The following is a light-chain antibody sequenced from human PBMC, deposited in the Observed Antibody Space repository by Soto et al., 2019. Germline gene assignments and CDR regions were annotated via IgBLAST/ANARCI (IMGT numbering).Light chain of an antibody. CDR3: SSYSSSRLDVV. CDR2: DVS. CDR1: SSDVGGYNY. V-gene: IGLV2-14*03. J-gene: IGLJ2*01. Sequence: QSVLTQPASVSGSPGQSITISCTGSSSDVGGYNYVSWYQQHPGKAPKLMIYDVSNRPSGVSNRFSGSKSVNTASLTISGLQSEDEADYYCSSYSSSRLDVVFGGGTKLTVL.